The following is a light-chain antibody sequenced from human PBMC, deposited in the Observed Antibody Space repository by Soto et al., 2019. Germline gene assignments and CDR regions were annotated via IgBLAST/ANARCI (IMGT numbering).Light chain of an antibody. J-gene: IGKJ4*01. CDR2: DAS. Sequence: EIVLTQSPATVSLSPGERATLSCRASQSAGTFLAWYQQKPGQAPRLLIYDASSRATAIPDRFSGSGSGTDFTLTINRLEPEDFAVYYCQHFGSSLTFGGGTKVEIK. V-gene: IGKV3-20*01. CDR1: QSAGTF. CDR3: QHFGSSLT.